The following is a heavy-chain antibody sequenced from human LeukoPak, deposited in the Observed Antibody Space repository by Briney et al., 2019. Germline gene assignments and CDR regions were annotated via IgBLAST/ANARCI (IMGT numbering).Heavy chain of an antibody. CDR1: GGTFSSYA. J-gene: IGHJ5*02. D-gene: IGHD2-8*01. Sequence: SVKVSCKASGGTFSSYAISWVRQAPGQGLEWMGGIIPIFGTANYAQKFQGRVTITADESTSTAYMELSSLRSEDTAVYYCAREGGVVPMVYAPNTGWFDPWGQGTLVTVSS. CDR3: AREGGVVPMVYAPNTGWFDP. V-gene: IGHV1-69*01. CDR2: IIPIFGTA.